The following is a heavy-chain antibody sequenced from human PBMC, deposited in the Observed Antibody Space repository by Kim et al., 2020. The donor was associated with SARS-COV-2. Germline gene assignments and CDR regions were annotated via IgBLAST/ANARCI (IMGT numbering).Heavy chain of an antibody. D-gene: IGHD3-10*01. J-gene: IGHJ6*02. CDR1: GFTCSRNS. Sequence: GGSLRLSCAASGFTCSRNSMNWVRQAPGKGMEWVSSISSSSSYIYYADSVKGRVTIARDNAKNTLYLQRNSLRAEDTAGYYCARAGGWADYYGMDVGGQG. CDR2: ISSSSSYI. V-gene: IGHV3-21*01. CDR3: ARAGGWADYYGMDV.